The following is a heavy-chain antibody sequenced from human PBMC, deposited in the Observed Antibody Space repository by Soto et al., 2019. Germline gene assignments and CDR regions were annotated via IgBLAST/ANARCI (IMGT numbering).Heavy chain of an antibody. Sequence: QLQLQESGPGLVKPSETLSLTCTVSGGSISSSSYYWGWIRQPPGKGLEWIGSIYYSGSTYYNPSLKSRVTISVDTSKNQFSLKLSSVTAADTAVYYCARGLSHNTIDYWGQGTLVTVSS. CDR2: IYYSGST. CDR3: ARGLSHNTIDY. J-gene: IGHJ4*02. V-gene: IGHV4-39*01. CDR1: GGSISSSSYY. D-gene: IGHD1-20*01.